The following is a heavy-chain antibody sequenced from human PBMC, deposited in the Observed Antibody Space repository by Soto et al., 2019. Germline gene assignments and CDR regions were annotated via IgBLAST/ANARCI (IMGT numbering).Heavy chain of an antibody. J-gene: IGHJ4*02. CDR1: WFSLSTSVIF. CDR3: ARISGNRAEAGSLDY. V-gene: IGHV2-70*01. Sequence: SGPTLVNPTQTLTLTCTFSWFSLSTSVIFVSLILQPPGNSLEWLALIDWDDDKYYSTSLNTMLTISKYTSKNQVFLTMTNMYPVDTXTXYCARISGNRAEAGSLDYWGQGTLVTVSS. D-gene: IGHD6-13*01. CDR2: IDWDDDK.